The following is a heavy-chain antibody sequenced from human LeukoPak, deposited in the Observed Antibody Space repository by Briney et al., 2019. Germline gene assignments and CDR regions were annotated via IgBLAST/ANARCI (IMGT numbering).Heavy chain of an antibody. J-gene: IGHJ3*02. CDR1: GYSFTSYW. D-gene: IGHD3-10*01. V-gene: IGHV5-10-1*01. CDR3: ARHSLLWFGELGDAFDI. Sequence: GESLRISCKGSGYSFTSYWSSWVRQMPGKGLEWMGRIDPSDSYTNYSPSFQGHVTISADKSISTAYLQWSSLKASDTAMYYCARHSLLWFGELGDAFDIWGQGTMVTVSS. CDR2: IDPSDSYT.